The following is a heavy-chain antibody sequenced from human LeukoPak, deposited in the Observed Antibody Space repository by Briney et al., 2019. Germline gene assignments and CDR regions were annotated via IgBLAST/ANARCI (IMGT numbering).Heavy chain of an antibody. V-gene: IGHV1-69*13. CDR1: GGTFSSYA. CDR2: IIPIFGTA. J-gene: IGHJ5*02. CDR3: AREDCSSTSCHHYNWFDP. Sequence: ASVKVSCKASGGTFSSYAISWVRQAPGHGLEWMGGIIPIFGTANYAQKFQGRVTITADESTSTAYMELSSLRSEDTAVYYCAREDCSSTSCHHYNWFDPWGQGTLVTVSS. D-gene: IGHD2-2*01.